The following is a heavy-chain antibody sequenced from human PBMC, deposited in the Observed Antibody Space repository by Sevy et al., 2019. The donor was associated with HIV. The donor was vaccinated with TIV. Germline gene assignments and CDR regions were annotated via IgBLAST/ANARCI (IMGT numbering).Heavy chain of an antibody. CDR1: GYTFTSYR. J-gene: IGHJ4*02. CDR2: ISAHNGDT. D-gene: IGHD2-15*01. Sequence: ASVKVSCKASGYTFTSYRMYWVRQAPGQGLESMGWISAHNGDTNYAQKFQGRVTMITDTSTTTAYMDLRSLRSDDTALYYCARAYCSGGRCYSLAYWGQGTLVTVSS. V-gene: IGHV1-18*01. CDR3: ARAYCSGGRCYSLAY.